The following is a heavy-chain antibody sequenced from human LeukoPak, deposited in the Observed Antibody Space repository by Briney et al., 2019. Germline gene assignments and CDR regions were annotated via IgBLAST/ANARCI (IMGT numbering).Heavy chain of an antibody. J-gene: IGHJ4*02. CDR1: GGSISPYY. V-gene: IGHV4-59*01. Sequence: PSETLSLTCTVSGGSISPYYWSWIRQPPGKGLEWIGHIYYSGTTSYNPSLKRRVTISLDTSKNQFSLKLTSVTAADTAVYYCARGRGSSSGSYGYWGQGTLVTVSS. CDR3: ARGRGSSSGSYGY. D-gene: IGHD1-26*01. CDR2: IYYSGTT.